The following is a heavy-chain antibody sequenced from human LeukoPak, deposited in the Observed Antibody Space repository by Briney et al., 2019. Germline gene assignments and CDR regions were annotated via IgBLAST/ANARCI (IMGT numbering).Heavy chain of an antibody. CDR2: IIPILGIA. D-gene: IGHD3-10*01. Sequence: ASVKVSCKASGGTFSSYAISWVRQAPGQGLEWMGRIIPILGIANYAQKFQGRVTITADKSTSTAYMELSSLRSEDTAVYYCARDYYGSGSYWHDAFDIWGQGTMVTVSS. J-gene: IGHJ3*02. CDR3: ARDYYGSGSYWHDAFDI. CDR1: GGTFSSYA. V-gene: IGHV1-69*04.